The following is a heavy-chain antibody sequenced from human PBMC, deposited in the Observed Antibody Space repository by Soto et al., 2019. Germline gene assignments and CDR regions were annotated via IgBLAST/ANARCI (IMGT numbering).Heavy chain of an antibody. Sequence: GVSLXLSFAASGFTVSSNYMSWVRQAPGKGLEWVSVIYSGGSTYYADSVKGRFTISRDNSKNTLYLQMNSLRAEDTAVYYCAREVAAGTRYFDYWGQGTLVTVSS. V-gene: IGHV3-53*01. CDR2: IYSGGST. CDR3: AREVAAGTRYFDY. J-gene: IGHJ4*02. D-gene: IGHD1-1*01. CDR1: GFTVSSNY.